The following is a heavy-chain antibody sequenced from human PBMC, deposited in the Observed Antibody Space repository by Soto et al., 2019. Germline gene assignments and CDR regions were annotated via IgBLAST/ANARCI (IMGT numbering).Heavy chain of an antibody. D-gene: IGHD6-13*01. CDR3: AGAHYSSSWYEAFDI. Sequence: QVQLVQSGAEVKKPGASVKVSCKASGYTFTSYGTSWVRQAPGQGLEWMGWISAYNGNTNYAQKLQGRVTMTTDTATSTAYMGLRSLRSDDTAVYYCAGAHYSSSWYEAFDIWGQGTMVTVSS. J-gene: IGHJ3*02. CDR2: ISAYNGNT. CDR1: GYTFTSYG. V-gene: IGHV1-18*01.